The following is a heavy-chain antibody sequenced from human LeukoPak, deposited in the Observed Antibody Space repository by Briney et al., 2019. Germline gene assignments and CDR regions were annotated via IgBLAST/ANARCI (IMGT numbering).Heavy chain of an antibody. J-gene: IGHJ6*02. V-gene: IGHV3-30*03. CDR3: ARAPTKLGYCSSTSCPGWVYYYYGMDV. D-gene: IGHD2-2*03. CDR1: GFTFSSYG. Sequence: GGSLRLSCTASGFTFSSYGMHWVRQAPGKGLEWVAVVSYDGSNKYYADSVKGRFTISRDNSKNTLYLQMNSLRAEDTAVYYCARAPTKLGYCSSTSCPGWVYYYYGMDVWGQGTTVTVSS. CDR2: VSYDGSNK.